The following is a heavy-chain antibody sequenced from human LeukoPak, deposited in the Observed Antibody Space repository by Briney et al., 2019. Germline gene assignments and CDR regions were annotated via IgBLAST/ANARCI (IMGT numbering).Heavy chain of an antibody. D-gene: IGHD6-19*01. V-gene: IGHV4-39*07. CDR2: IDSSGNV. Sequence: SETLSHTCTVSGGSLSTSGYYWGWIRQPPGKGLEYFASIDSSGNVYYNPSLRSRVTISADTSKNQFSLKLSSVTAADTAVYYCTRDRGQWLVDYWGQGTLVTVSS. CDR3: TRDRGQWLVDY. J-gene: IGHJ4*02. CDR1: GGSLSTSGYY.